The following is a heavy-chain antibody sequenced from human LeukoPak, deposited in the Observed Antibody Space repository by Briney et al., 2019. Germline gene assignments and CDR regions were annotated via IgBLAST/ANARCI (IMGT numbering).Heavy chain of an antibody. CDR3: AKAPGDYYYYMDV. V-gene: IGHV3-11*05. Sequence: GGSLRLSCAASGFTFSDYNMRWIRQAPGKGLEWVSSISSSSSYIYYADSVKGRFTISRDNSKNTLYLQMNNLRAEDTAVYFCAKAPGDYYYYMDVWGKGTTVTISS. CDR2: ISSSSSYI. J-gene: IGHJ6*03. CDR1: GFTFSDYN.